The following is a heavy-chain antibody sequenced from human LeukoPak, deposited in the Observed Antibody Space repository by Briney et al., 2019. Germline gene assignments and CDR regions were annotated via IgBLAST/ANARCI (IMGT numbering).Heavy chain of an antibody. D-gene: IGHD5-24*01. V-gene: IGHV3-53*01. J-gene: IGHJ4*02. CDR1: GFTVSSNY. CDR2: IYSGGST. CDR3: ARVSRDGYSHPFDY. Sequence: SGGSLRLSCAASGFTVSSNYMSWVRQAPGKGLEWVSVIYSGGSTYYADSVKGRFTISRDNSKNTLYLQMNSLRAEDTAVYYCARVSRDGYSHPFDYWGQGTLVTVSS.